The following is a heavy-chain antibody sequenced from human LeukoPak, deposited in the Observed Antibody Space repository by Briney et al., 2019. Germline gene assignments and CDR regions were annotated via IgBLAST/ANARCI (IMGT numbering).Heavy chain of an antibody. V-gene: IGHV4-59*08. D-gene: IGHD2-2*01. Sequence: PSETLSLTCTVSGGSISSYYWSWIRQPPGKGLEWIGYIYYSGSTNYNPSLKSRVTISVDTSKNQFSLKLSSVTAADTAVYYCARRALVVVVPAAMGGWFDPWGQGTLVTVSS. CDR2: IYYSGST. CDR3: ARRALVVVVPAAMGGWFDP. CDR1: GGSISSYY. J-gene: IGHJ5*02.